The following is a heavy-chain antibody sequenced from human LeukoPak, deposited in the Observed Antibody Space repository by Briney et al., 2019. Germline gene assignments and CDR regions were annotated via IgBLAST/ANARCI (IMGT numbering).Heavy chain of an antibody. CDR3: ASDKKGCGDYADFDY. Sequence: GGSLRLSCAASGFTFSSYGMHWVRQAPGKGLEWVAAIWYDGTNKNYADSVKGRFTISRDNSKNTLYLQMNSLRAEDTAVYYCASDKKGCGDYADFDYWGQGTLVTVSS. CDR1: GFTFSSYG. J-gene: IGHJ4*02. V-gene: IGHV3-33*01. CDR2: IWYDGTNK. D-gene: IGHD4-17*01.